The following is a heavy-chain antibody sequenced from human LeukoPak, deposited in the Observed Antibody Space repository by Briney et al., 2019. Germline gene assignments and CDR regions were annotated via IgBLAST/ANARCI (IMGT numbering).Heavy chain of an antibody. J-gene: IGHJ4*02. CDR2: IYPSGST. D-gene: IGHD3-16*01. Sequence: PSQTLSLTCTVSGDSISTINYYWSWIRQPAGKGLEWIGRIYPSGSTNYNPSLKSRVTISVDTSKNQFSLKLSSVTAADTAVYYCARAGDYVWGSVDYWGQGTLVTVSS. V-gene: IGHV4-61*02. CDR1: GDSISTINYY. CDR3: ARAGDYVWGSVDY.